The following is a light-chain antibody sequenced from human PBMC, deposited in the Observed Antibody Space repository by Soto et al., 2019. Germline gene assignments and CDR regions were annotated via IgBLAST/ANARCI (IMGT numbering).Light chain of an antibody. CDR3: GTWDTSLSAGV. CDR2: ENN. Sequence: QSVLTQPPSVSAAPGQKVSISCSGSSSNIGNNFVSWYQQLPGTAPKLLIFENNERPSEIPDRFSGSKSGTSATLGITGLQTGDEADYYCGTWDTSLSAGVFGGGTKLTV. J-gene: IGLJ2*01. V-gene: IGLV1-51*02. CDR1: SSNIGNNF.